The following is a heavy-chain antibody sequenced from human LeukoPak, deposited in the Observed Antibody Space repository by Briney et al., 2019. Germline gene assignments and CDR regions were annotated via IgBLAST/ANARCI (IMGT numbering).Heavy chain of an antibody. V-gene: IGHV3-23*01. D-gene: IGHD1-26*01. Sequence: PGGSLRLSCAASGFTFSSYGMSWVRQAPGKGLEWVSAISGSGGSTYYADSVKGRFTISRDNAKNSLYLQMNSLRAEDTAVYYCARSRGATYNDAFDIWGQGTMVTVSS. CDR1: GFTFSSYG. CDR2: ISGSGGST. J-gene: IGHJ3*02. CDR3: ARSRGATYNDAFDI.